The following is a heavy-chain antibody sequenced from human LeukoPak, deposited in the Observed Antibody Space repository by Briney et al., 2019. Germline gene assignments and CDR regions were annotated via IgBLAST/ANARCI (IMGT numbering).Heavy chain of an antibody. CDR1: GGSISSYY. CDR3: ARERAGYCSGGSCSD. D-gene: IGHD2-15*01. V-gene: IGHV4-59*01. CDR2: IYYSGST. J-gene: IGHJ4*02. Sequence: PSETLSLTCTVSGGSISSYYWSWIRQPPGKGLEWIGYIYYSGSTNYNPSLKSRVTISVDTSKNQFSLKLSSVTAADTAVYYCARERAGYCSGGSCSDWGQGTLVTVSS.